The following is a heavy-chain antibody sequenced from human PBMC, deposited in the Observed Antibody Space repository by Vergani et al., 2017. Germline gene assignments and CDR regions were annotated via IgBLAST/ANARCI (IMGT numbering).Heavy chain of an antibody. CDR2: ISGDGGST. CDR3: ASYYYDSSGYYWAP. Sequence: EVQLVESGGGVVQPGGSLRLSCAASGFTFDDYAMHWVRQAPGKGLEWVSLISGDGGSTYYADSVKGRFTISRDNSTNSLYLQMNSLRADDTAVYYCASYYYDSSGYYWAPWGQGTLVTVSS. CDR1: GFTFDDYA. D-gene: IGHD3-22*01. J-gene: IGHJ4*02. V-gene: IGHV3-43*02.